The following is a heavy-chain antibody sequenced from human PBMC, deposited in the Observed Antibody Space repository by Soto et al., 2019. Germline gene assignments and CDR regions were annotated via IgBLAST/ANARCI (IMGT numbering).Heavy chain of an antibody. V-gene: IGHV1-46*01. Sequence: ASVKVSCKASGYTFTSYYMHWVRQAPGQGLEWMGIINPSGGSTSYAQKFQGRVTMTRDTSTSTVYMELSSLRSEDTAVYYCARDGSADTAMAPFDYWGQGTLVTVS. J-gene: IGHJ4*02. CDR1: GYTFTSYY. D-gene: IGHD5-18*01. CDR2: INPSGGST. CDR3: ARDGSADTAMAPFDY.